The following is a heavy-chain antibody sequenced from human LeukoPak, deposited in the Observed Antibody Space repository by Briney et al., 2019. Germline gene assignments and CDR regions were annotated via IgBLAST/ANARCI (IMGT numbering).Heavy chain of an antibody. CDR3: XXXXNFXX. V-gene: IGHV4-59*01. J-gene: IGHJ2*01. Sequence: PSETLSLTCTVSGVSISTYSWSWIRQPPGKGLEWXXXXXXXGXXXXXXSLXXRVTISVDTSKNQFSLKLSSVTAADTAVYYCXXXXNFXXWGRGTXVTVSS. CDR2: XXXXGXX. CDR1: GVSISTYS.